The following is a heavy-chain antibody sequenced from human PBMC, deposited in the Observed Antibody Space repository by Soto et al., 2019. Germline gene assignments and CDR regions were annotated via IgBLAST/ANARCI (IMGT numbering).Heavy chain of an antibody. CDR1: GFTFSSYW. CDR3: ARDSPSSIAARGWFDP. V-gene: IGHV3-7*01. CDR2: IKQDGSEK. J-gene: IGHJ5*02. D-gene: IGHD6-6*01. Sequence: GGSLRLSCAASGFTFSSYWMSWVRQAPGKGLEWVANIKQDGSEKYYVDSVKGRFTISRDNAKNSLYLQMNSLRAEDTAVYYCARDSPSSIAARGWFDPWGQGTLVTVSS.